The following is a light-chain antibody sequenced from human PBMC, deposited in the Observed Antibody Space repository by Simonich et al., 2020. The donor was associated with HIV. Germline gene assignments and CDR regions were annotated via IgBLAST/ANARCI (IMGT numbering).Light chain of an antibody. V-gene: IGLV2-11*01. CDR2: DAS. J-gene: IGLJ2*01. CDR1: SSNVGCYNY. CDR3: QSYDSSMSAL. Sequence: SALTQPRPASGSPGQLVTISCTGTSSNVGCYNYVSWYQHHPGKPPKLMIYDASERPAGNPDSISGSKSGNTASLTISGLQAEDEADYYCQSYDSSMSALFGGGTKLTVL.